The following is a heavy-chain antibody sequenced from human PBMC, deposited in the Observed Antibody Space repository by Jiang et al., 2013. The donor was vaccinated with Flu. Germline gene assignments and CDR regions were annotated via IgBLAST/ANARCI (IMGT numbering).Heavy chain of an antibody. CDR2: TYYRSKWYN. CDR3: ARVSGDTWYFDL. Sequence: SQTLSLTCAISGDSVSSNSAAWNWIRQSPSRGLEWLGRTYYRSKWYNDYTVSVNSRITISPDTSKNQFSLQLDSVTPEDTAIYYCARVSGDTWYFDLWGRGTLVTVSS. V-gene: IGHV6-1*01. CDR1: GDSVSSNSAA. J-gene: IGHJ2*01. D-gene: IGHD1-26*01.